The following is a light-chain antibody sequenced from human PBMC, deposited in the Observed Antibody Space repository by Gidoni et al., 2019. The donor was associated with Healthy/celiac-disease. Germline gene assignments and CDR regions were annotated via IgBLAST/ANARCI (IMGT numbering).Light chain of an antibody. CDR2: GAS. CDR1: QSVSSSY. J-gene: IGKJ1*01. Sequence: EIVFTHSPLTLSLSPGERDTLSCTASQSVSSSYLAWYQQKPGQAPRILIYGASSRANGIPDRCSGSGSGTEFTITISRLEHEDFAVNYCQQYGSTTPGTFGQGTKVEIK. CDR3: QQYGSTTPGT. V-gene: IGKV3-20*01.